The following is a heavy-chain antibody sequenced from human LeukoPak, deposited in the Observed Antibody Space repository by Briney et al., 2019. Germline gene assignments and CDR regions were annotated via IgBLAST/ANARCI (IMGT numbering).Heavy chain of an antibody. D-gene: IGHD5-18*01. CDR3: ARVGYSYGNDAFDI. J-gene: IGHJ3*02. CDR2: IYYSGST. CDR1: GGSISSSSYY. Sequence: PSETLSLTCTVSGGSISSSSYYWGWLRQPPGNGLEWIGSIYYSGSTNYNPPLKSRVTISVDTSKNQFSLKLSSVTAADTAVYYCARVGYSYGNDAFDIWGQGTMVTVSS. V-gene: IGHV4-39*07.